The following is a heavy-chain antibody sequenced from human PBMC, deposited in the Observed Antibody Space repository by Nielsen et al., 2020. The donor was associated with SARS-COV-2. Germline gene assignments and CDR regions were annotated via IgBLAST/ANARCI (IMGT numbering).Heavy chain of an antibody. V-gene: IGHV3-33*06. J-gene: IGHJ4*02. CDR1: GFTFSSYG. Sequence: GESLKISCAASGFTFSSYGMHWVRQAPGKGLEWVAVIWYDGSNKYYADSVKGRFTISRDNSKNTLYLQMNSLRAEDTAVYYCAKDSLWFGELCYFDYWGQGTLVTVSS. D-gene: IGHD3-10*01. CDR2: IWYDGSNK. CDR3: AKDSLWFGELCYFDY.